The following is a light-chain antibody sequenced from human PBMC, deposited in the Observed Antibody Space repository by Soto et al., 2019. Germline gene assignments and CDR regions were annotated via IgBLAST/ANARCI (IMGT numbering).Light chain of an antibody. CDR2: GAS. V-gene: IGKV3-20*01. CDR1: QSVSSSY. CDR3: QQYGSSGK. J-gene: IGKJ1*01. Sequence: EIVLTHSPGTLSLSPWERGTLSCRASQSVSSSYLAWYQQKPGQAPRLLIYGASSRATGIPDRFSGSGSGTDFTLTISRLEPEDFAVYYCQQYGSSGKFGQGTKVDIK.